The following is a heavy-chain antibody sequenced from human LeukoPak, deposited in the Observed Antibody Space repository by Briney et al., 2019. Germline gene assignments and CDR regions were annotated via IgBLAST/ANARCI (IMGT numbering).Heavy chain of an antibody. V-gene: IGHV4-4*07. CDR2: IHTSGST. CDR1: GGSISSYY. D-gene: IGHD3-10*01. J-gene: IGHJ4*02. CDR3: ARDTYYYGSGSLSFDY. Sequence: SETLSLTCTVSGGSISSYYWSWIRQPAGKGLEWVGRIHTSGSTNYNASLKSRVTMSVDTSKNQFSLKLSSVTAADTAVYYCARDTYYYGSGSLSFDYWGQGSLVTVSS.